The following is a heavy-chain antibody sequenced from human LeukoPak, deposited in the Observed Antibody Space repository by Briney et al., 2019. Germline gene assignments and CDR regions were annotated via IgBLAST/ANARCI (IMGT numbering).Heavy chain of an antibody. Sequence: ASVKVSCKASGYTFTSYAMHWVRQAPGQRLEWMGWIDAGNGNTKYSQKFQGRVTITRDTSASTAYMELSSLRSEDTAVYYCARSDMVRGVIRVYYFDYWGQGTLVTVSS. CDR1: GYTFTSYA. V-gene: IGHV1-3*01. CDR2: IDAGNGNT. J-gene: IGHJ4*02. D-gene: IGHD3-10*01. CDR3: ARSDMVRGVIRVYYFDY.